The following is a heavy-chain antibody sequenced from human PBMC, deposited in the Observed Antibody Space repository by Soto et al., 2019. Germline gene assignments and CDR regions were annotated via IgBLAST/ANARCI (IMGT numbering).Heavy chain of an antibody. V-gene: IGHV1-2*02. Sequence: GASVKVSCKASGYTFTGSYMHWVRQAPGQGLEWMGWINPNSGGTNYAQKFQGRVTMTRDTSISTAYMELSRLRSDDTAVYYCARERCEYSSSYNTRYYYMDGWCKGTTVTVAS. J-gene: IGHJ6*03. CDR1: GYTFTGSY. D-gene: IGHD6-6*01. CDR2: INPNSGGT. CDR3: ARERCEYSSSYNTRYYYMDG.